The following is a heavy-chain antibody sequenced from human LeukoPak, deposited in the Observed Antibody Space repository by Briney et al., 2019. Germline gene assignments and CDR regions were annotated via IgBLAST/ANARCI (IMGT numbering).Heavy chain of an antibody. Sequence: PGGSLRLSCTASGFTFSTHSMHWVRQAPGKGLVWVSRINSDGSSTSYADSVKGRFTISRDNARNTVHLQMNSLRAEDTAVYYCARDAYSGYDHGDNWFDPWGQGTLVTVSS. J-gene: IGHJ5*02. D-gene: IGHD5-12*01. CDR2: INSDGSST. CDR3: ARDAYSGYDHGDNWFDP. CDR1: GFTFSTHS. V-gene: IGHV3-74*01.